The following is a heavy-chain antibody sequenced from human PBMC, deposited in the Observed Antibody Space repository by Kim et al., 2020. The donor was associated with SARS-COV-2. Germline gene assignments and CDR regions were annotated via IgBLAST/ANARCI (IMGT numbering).Heavy chain of an antibody. CDR3: ARGTYSSTH. CDR2: I. V-gene: IGHV3-21*01. D-gene: IGHD6-13*01. J-gene: IGHJ4*02. Sequence: IHYADSGKCRFTISRGNAKNSLYLQMNSLRAEDTAVYYCARGTYSSTHWGQGTLVTVSS.